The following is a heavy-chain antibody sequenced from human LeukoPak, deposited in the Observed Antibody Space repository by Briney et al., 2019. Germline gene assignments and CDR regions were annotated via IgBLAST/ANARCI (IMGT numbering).Heavy chain of an antibody. V-gene: IGHV1-24*01. CDR2: FDPEDGET. CDR1: GYTLTELS. CDR3: ATGFFLEGATVLDY. D-gene: IGHD1-26*01. J-gene: IGHJ4*02. Sequence: ASVNVSFKVSGYTLTELSLHWVRQAPGKGLEWMGGFDPEDGETIYAQKFQGRVTMTEDTSTDTAYMELSSLRSEDTAVYYCATGFFLEGATVLDYWGQGTLVTVSS.